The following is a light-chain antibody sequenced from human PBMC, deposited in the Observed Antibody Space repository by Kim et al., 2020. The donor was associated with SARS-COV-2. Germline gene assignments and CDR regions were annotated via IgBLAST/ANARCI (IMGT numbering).Light chain of an antibody. CDR1: QDISSW. V-gene: IGKV1D-12*01. J-gene: IGKJ2*01. CDR3: QQNNSYPLT. Sequence: DIQMTQSPSSVSASVGDRVTITCRASQDISSWLGWYQQKPGKAPKFLIYEASNLQSGVPSRFSGSGSGTDFTLTINSLQPEDFATYYCQQNNSYPLTFGEGTKLEI. CDR2: EAS.